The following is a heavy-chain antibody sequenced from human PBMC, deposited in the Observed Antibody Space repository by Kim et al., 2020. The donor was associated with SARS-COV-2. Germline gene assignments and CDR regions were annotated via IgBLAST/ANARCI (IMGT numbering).Heavy chain of an antibody. CDR1: GFTFSSYD. Sequence: GGSLRLSCAASGFTFSSYDMHWVRQATGKGLEWVSAIGTAGGTYYPGSVKGRFTISRENAKNTLYLQMNSLRAGDTAVYYCARGRVDYGSGYFDHWGWGPLVPVSS. J-gene: IGHJ2*01. V-gene: IGHV3-13*01. CDR2: IGTAGGT. CDR3: ARGRVDYGSGYFDH. D-gene: IGHD4-17*01.